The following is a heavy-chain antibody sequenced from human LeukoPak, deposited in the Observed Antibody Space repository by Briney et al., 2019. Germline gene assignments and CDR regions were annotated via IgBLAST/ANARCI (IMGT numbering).Heavy chain of an antibody. CDR3: TTETPLFGELFIVFDY. Sequence: GGSLRLSCAASGFTFSSAWMTWVRQAPGKGLEWVGRIKGKIDGGTIDYAAPVKGRFTISRDDSKNTLYLQMNSLKTEDTAVYYCTTETPLFGELFIVFDYWGQGTLVTASS. CDR1: GFTFSSAW. J-gene: IGHJ4*02. V-gene: IGHV3-15*01. D-gene: IGHD3-10*02. CDR2: IKGKIDGGTI.